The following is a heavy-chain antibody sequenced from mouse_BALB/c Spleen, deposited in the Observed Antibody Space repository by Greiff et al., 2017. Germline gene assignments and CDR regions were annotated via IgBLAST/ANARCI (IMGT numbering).Heavy chain of an antibody. CDR1: GYAFTNYL. CDR2: INPGSGGT. J-gene: IGHJ4*01. V-gene: IGHV1-54*03. D-gene: IGHD2-4*01. Sequence: QVQLKQSGAELVRPGTSVKVSCKASGYAFTNYLIEWVKQRPGQGLEWIGVINPGSGGTNYNEKFKGKATLTADKSSSTAYMQLSSLTSDDSAVYFCARWEGDYDVRSAMDYWGQGTSVTVSS. CDR3: ARWEGDYDVRSAMDY.